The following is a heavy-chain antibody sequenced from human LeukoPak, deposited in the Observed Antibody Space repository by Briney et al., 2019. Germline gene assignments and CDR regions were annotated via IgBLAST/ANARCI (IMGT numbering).Heavy chain of an antibody. D-gene: IGHD4-17*01. CDR3: ARGSFPAYMTTVTTRAFPFDP. CDR1: GGSISSYY. CDR2: IYTSGST. Sequence: SETLSLTCTVSGGSISSYYWSWIRQPAGKGLEWIGRIYTSGSTNYNPSLKSRVTMSVDTSKNQFSLKLSSVTASDTAVYYCARGSFPAYMTTVTTRAFPFDPWGQGTLVTVSS. J-gene: IGHJ5*02. V-gene: IGHV4-4*07.